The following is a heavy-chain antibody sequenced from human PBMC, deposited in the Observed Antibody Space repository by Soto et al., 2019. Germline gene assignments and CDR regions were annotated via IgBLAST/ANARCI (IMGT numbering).Heavy chain of an antibody. D-gene: IGHD2-21*02. CDR3: ARDRGGDCSFSDY. J-gene: IGHJ4*02. V-gene: IGHV3-30*03. CDR2: ISYDGSNK. CDR1: GFTFSNYA. Sequence: QVQLVESGGGVVQPGRSLRLSCAASGFTFSNYALHWVRQAPGKGLEWVAVISYDGSNKYYVDSVKGRFTISRDKSKNTLYLQMNSLRAEDTAVYYWARDRGGDCSFSDYWGQGTLVTVSS.